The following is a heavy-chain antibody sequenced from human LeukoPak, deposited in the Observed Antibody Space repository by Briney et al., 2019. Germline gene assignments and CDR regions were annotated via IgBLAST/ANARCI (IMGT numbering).Heavy chain of an antibody. CDR2: IGGSAVNT. CDR3: ARALFAGAFYGMDV. J-gene: IGHJ6*02. V-gene: IGHV3-23*01. CDR1: GFTFSSYA. Sequence: GGSLRLSCAASGFTFSSYAMSWVRQAPGKGLEWVSAIGGSAVNTYYADSAKGRFTISRDNSKNTLYLQMNSLRGEDTAVYYCARALFAGAFYGMDVWGQGTTVTVSS. D-gene: IGHD3-10*01.